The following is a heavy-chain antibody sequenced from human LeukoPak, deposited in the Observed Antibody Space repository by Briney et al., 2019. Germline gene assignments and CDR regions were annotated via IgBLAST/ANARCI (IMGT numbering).Heavy chain of an antibody. J-gene: IGHJ5*02. D-gene: IGHD4-17*01. V-gene: IGHV4-59*01. Sequence: SETLSLTCTVSGGSISSYYWSWIRQPPGKGLEWIGYIYYSGSTNYNPSLKSRVNISVDTSKNQFSLKLSSVTAADTAVYYCARLEEGYGDYAASWFDPWGQGTLVTVSS. CDR3: ARLEEGYGDYAASWFDP. CDR1: GGSISSYY. CDR2: IYYSGST.